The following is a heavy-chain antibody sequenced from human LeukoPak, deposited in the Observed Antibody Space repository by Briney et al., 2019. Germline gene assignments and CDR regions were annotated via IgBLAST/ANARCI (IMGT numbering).Heavy chain of an antibody. CDR2: ISTTGGST. CDR1: GFTFSSYA. CDR3: ASPYCGGDCDYYYYGMDV. Sequence: GGSLRLSCAASGFTFSSYAMSWVRQAPGKGLEWVSGISTTGGSTYYADSVKGRFTISRDNSKNTLYLQMNSLRAEDTAVYYCASPYCGGDCDYYYYGMDVWGQGTTVTVSS. J-gene: IGHJ6*02. V-gene: IGHV3-23*01. D-gene: IGHD2-21*02.